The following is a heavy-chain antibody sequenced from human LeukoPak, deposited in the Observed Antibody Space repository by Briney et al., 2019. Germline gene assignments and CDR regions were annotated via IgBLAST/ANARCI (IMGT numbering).Heavy chain of an antibody. J-gene: IGHJ4*02. CDR2: IKQDGSDR. D-gene: IGHD5-24*01. Sequence: GGSLRLSCAASGFTFRNYWMSWVRQVPGTGLEWVANIKQDGSDRNYVTSVRGRFTISRDNAKKSLFLQMNSLRVEDTAIYYCARQSTPHGNFDYWGQGTLVTVSS. V-gene: IGHV3-7*03. CDR3: ARQSTPHGNFDY. CDR1: GFTFRNYW.